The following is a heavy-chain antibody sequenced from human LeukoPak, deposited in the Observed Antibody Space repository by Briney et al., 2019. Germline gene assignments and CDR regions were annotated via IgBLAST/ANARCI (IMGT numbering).Heavy chain of an antibody. CDR1: GGSFSGYY. V-gene: IGHV4-34*01. Sequence: SETLSLTCAVYGGSFSGYYWSWIRQPPGKGLEWIGEINHSGSTNYNPSLKSRVTISVDTSKNQFSLKLSSVTAADTAVYYCARDSSGWFSDYWGQGTLVTVSS. D-gene: IGHD6-19*01. CDR3: ARDSSGWFSDY. J-gene: IGHJ4*02. CDR2: INHSGST.